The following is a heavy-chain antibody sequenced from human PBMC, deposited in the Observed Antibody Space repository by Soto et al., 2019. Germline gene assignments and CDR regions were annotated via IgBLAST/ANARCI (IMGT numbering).Heavy chain of an antibody. D-gene: IGHD3-10*01. CDR3: ARDSGYGSGNSVNHYLDY. CDR1: GSSISSSGYY. Sequence: SETLSLTCTVSGSSISSSGYYWGWIRQPPGRGLEWIGSLYYNVGTYYNPSLKSRVTISADTSANQFSLMVNSVTAADTAIYYCARDSGYGSGNSVNHYLDYWGHGTLVTVSS. V-gene: IGHV4-39*02. CDR2: LYYNVGT. J-gene: IGHJ4*01.